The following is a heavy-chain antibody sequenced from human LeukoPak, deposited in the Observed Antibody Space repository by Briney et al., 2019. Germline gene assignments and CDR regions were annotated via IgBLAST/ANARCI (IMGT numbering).Heavy chain of an antibody. CDR2: ISGNDGST. CDR1: GFTFSTYW. D-gene: IGHD2-2*01. Sequence: GGSLRLSCAASGFTFSTYWMSWVRQAPGKGLEWVSAISGNDGSTYYADSVKARFTLSRDNSKNTLYLQINGLRAEDTAVYYCAKGGYCDRTGCYPRFDNWGQGTQVTVSS. V-gene: IGHV3-23*01. CDR3: AKGGYCDRTGCYPRFDN. J-gene: IGHJ4*02.